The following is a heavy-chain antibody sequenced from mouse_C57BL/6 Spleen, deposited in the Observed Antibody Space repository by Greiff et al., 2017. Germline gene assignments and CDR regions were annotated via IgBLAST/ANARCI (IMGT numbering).Heavy chain of an antibody. D-gene: IGHD2-3*01. Sequence: QVQLQQSGPELVKPGASVKLSCKASGYTFTSYDINWVKQRPGQGLEWIGWIYPRDGSTNYNEKFKGKATLTVDTSSSTAYMELHSLASEDSAVYCWAKWLLQGYAMDYLGQGTSVTVSS. J-gene: IGHJ4*01. CDR3: AKWLLQGYAMDY. V-gene: IGHV1-85*01. CDR2: IYPRDGST. CDR1: GYTFTSYD.